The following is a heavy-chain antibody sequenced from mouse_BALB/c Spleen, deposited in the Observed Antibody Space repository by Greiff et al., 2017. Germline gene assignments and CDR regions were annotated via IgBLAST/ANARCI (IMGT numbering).Heavy chain of an antibody. J-gene: IGHJ2*01. Sequence: EVMLVESGGGLVQPGGSRKLSCAASGFTFSSFGMHWVRQAPEKGLEWVAYISSGSSTIYYADTVKGRFTISRDNPKNTLFLQMTSLRSEDTAMYYCARQGVVAPFDYWGQGTTLTVSS. CDR3: ARQGVVAPFDY. V-gene: IGHV5-17*02. CDR2: ISSGSSTI. CDR1: GFTFSSFG. D-gene: IGHD1-1*01.